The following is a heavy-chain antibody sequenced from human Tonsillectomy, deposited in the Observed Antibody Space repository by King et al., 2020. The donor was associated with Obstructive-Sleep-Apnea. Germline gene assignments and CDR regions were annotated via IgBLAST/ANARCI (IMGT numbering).Heavy chain of an antibody. CDR2: IYPGDSDT. V-gene: IGHV5-51*01. Sequence: QLVQSGAEVKKPGESLKISCKGSGYSFTSYWIGWVRQMPGKGLEWMGIIYPGDSDTRYSPSFQGQVTISADKSISTAYLQWISLKASDTAMYYCARSPKRGYSYGNYFDYWGQGTLVTVSS. CDR1: GYSFTSYW. J-gene: IGHJ4*02. CDR3: ARSPKRGYSYGNYFDY. D-gene: IGHD5-18*01.